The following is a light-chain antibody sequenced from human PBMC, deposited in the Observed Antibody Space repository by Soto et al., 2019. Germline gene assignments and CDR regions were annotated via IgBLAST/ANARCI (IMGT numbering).Light chain of an antibody. V-gene: IGKV1-5*02. J-gene: IGKJ1*01. CDR1: QDIGSD. Sequence: DIQMTQSPSSLSASVGDRVIIICRASQDIGSDLAWYQQKPGKAPKFLIYDASSLESGVPSRFSGSGSGTEFTLTISSLQPDDFATYYCQHYNSYSLTFGQGTKVDI. CDR3: QHYNSYSLT. CDR2: DAS.